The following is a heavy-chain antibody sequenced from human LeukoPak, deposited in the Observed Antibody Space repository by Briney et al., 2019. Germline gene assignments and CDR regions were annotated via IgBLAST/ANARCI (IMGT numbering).Heavy chain of an antibody. D-gene: IGHD1-26*01. CDR2: IKKKRDGGTR. CDR3: TTGEAAAPHDGS. CDR1: GLTFSDAW. J-gene: IGHJ4*02. Sequence: PGGALRLSCAASGLTFSDAWMSWVRQAPGKGLEWVGRIKKKRDGGTRDYAAPVKGRFTISRDDSENRLYLQMDSLQTEDTAVYYCTTGEAAAPHDGSWGQGTLVTVSS. V-gene: IGHV3-15*05.